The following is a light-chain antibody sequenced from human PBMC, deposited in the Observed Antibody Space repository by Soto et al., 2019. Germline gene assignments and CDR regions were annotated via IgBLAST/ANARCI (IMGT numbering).Light chain of an antibody. CDR1: QSINRH. CDR2: DAS. Sequence: EIVLTQSPATLSLSPGERATLSCRASQSINRHLAWYRQKPGQAPRLLIYDASNRATGIPARFSGSGSGTDFTLTISSLEPEDFGAYYCQQRSNWPPVTLGGGTKVDI. V-gene: IGKV3-11*01. J-gene: IGKJ4*01. CDR3: QQRSNWPPVT.